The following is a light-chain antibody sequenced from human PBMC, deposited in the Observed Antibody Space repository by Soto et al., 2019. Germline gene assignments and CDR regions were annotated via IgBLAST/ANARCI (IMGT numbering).Light chain of an antibody. J-gene: IGLJ2*01. CDR3: AAWDDSLNGVV. V-gene: IGLV1-44*01. CDR1: SSNIGSNA. Sequence: QSVLTQPPSVSGTPGQRVTISCSGSSSNIGSNAVNWYQQLPKTAPKLLIYSDNHRPSGVPDRFSVSKSGTSASLAISGLQSEDEADYYCAAWDDSLNGVVFGGGTQLTVL. CDR2: SDN.